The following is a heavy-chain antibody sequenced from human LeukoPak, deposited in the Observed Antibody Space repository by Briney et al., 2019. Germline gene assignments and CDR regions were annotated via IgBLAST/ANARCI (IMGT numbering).Heavy chain of an antibody. CDR1: GFTFSSYG. D-gene: IGHD6-19*01. Sequence: GRSLRLPCAASGFTFSSYGMHWVRQAPGKGLEWVAVISYDGSNKYYADSVKGRFTISRDNSKNTLYLQMNSLRAEDTAVYYCAKSLLAVAGIDYWGQGTLVTVSS. CDR3: AKSLLAVAGIDY. V-gene: IGHV3-30*18. CDR2: ISYDGSNK. J-gene: IGHJ4*02.